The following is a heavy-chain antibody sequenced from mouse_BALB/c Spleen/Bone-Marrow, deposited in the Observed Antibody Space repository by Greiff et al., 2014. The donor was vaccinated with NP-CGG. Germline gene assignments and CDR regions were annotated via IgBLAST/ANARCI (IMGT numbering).Heavy chain of an antibody. J-gene: IGHJ3*01. V-gene: IGHV1-9*01. D-gene: IGHD2-3*01. CDR1: GYTFSSYW. CDR3: AGGGYDASLFAY. Sequence: VQLQQSGAELMKPGASVKISCKATGYTFSSYWIEWVKQRPGHGLEWIGEILPGSGSTHFNEKFKDKATFTADTSSNTAYMQPSSLTSEDSPVYYCAGGGYDASLFAYWGQGTLVTVSA. CDR2: ILPGSGST.